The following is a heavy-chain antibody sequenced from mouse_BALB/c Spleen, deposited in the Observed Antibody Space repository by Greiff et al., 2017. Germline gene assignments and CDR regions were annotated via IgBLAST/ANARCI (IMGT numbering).Heavy chain of an antibody. CDR1: GYSITSGYY. V-gene: IGHV3-6*02. J-gene: IGHJ3*01. CDR2: ISYDGSN. CDR3: AREFHYYGLRGFAY. D-gene: IGHD1-2*01. Sequence: EVKLVESGPGLVKPSQSLSLTCSVTGYSITSGYYWNWIRQFPGNKLEWMGYISYDGSNNYNPSLKNRISITRDTSKNQFFLKLNSVTTEDTATYYCAREFHYYGLRGFAYWGQGTLVTVSA.